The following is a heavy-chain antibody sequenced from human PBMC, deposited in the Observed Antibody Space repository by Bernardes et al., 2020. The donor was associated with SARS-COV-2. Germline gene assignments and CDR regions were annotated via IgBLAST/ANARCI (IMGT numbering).Heavy chain of an antibody. J-gene: IGHJ5*02. V-gene: IGHV1-24*01. CDR2: FDPEDGET. D-gene: IGHD6-19*01. CDR1: GYTLTELS. Sequence: ASVKVSCKVSGYTLTELSMHWVRQAPGKGLEWMGVFDPEDGETIYAQKFQGRVTMTEDTSTDTAYMELSSLRSEDTAVYYCATAPGIEVAGPPHWFDPWGQGTLVTVSS. CDR3: ATAPGIEVAGPPHWFDP.